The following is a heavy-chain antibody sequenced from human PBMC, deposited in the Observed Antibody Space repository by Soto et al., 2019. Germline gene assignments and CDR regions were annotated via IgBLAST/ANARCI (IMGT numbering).Heavy chain of an antibody. CDR1: GGTLSSYA. V-gene: IGHV1-69*13. J-gene: IGHJ4*02. Sequence: SVKVSCKASGGTLSSYAISWVRQAPGQGLEWMGGIIPIFGTANYAQKFQGRVTITADESTSTAYMELSSLRSEDTAVYYCASFDSSNSRYEFPYWGQGTLVTVSS. CDR2: IIPIFGTA. CDR3: ASFDSSNSRYEFPY. D-gene: IGHD5-12*01.